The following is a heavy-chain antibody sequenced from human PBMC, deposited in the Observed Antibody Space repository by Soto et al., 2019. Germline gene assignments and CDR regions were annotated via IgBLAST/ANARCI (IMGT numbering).Heavy chain of an antibody. D-gene: IGHD5-12*01. V-gene: IGHV4-39*01. CDR2: IYYSGST. CDR3: ATSERWLHFDY. J-gene: IGHJ4*02. CDR1: GGSISSSSYY. Sequence: SETLSLTCTVSGGSISSSSYYWGWIRQPPGKGLEWIGSIYYSGSTYYNPSLKSRVTISVDTSKNQFSLKLSSVTAADTAVYYCATSERWLHFDYWGQGTPVTISS.